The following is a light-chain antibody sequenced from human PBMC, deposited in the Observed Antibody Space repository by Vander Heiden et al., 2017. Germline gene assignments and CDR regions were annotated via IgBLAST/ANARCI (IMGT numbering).Light chain of an antibody. CDR2: DVS. V-gene: IGLV2-14*03. CDR1: SSDIGGYNY. CDR3: CSYTSSSTLYV. J-gene: IGLJ1*01. Sequence: SALTQPASVSGSPGQSITISCTGSSSDIGGYNYVSWYQQHPGKAPKLMIHDVSDRPSGVSNRFSGSKSGNTASLTISGLQAEDEADYYCCSYTSSSTLYVFGTGTKVTGL.